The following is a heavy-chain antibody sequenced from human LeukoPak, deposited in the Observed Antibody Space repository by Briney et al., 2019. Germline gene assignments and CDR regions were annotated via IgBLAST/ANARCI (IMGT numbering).Heavy chain of an antibody. CDR3: ARVEVGLNIPFDY. V-gene: IGHV1-2*02. Sequence: ASVKVSCKASGYTFTGYYMHWVRQAPGQGLEWMGWINPNSGGTNYAQKFQGRVTMTRDTSISTAYMELSRLRSDDTAVYYCARVEVGLNIPFDYWSQGTLVTVSS. CDR1: GYTFTGYY. J-gene: IGHJ4*02. CDR2: INPNSGGT. D-gene: IGHD2-21*01.